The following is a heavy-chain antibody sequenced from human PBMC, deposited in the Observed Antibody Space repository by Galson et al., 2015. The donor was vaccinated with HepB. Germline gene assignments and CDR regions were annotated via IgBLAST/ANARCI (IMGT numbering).Heavy chain of an antibody. Sequence: SLRLSCAASGFTFSSYWMSWVRQAPGKGLEWVANIKQDGSEKYYVDSVKGRFTISRDNAKNSLYLQMNSLRAEDTAVYYCASGLYYYDSSGYYYPGVPANDWGQRTLVTVAS. J-gene: IGHJ4*02. V-gene: IGHV3-7*01. CDR3: ASGLYYYDSSGYYYPGVPAND. D-gene: IGHD3-22*01. CDR2: IKQDGSEK. CDR1: GFTFSSYW.